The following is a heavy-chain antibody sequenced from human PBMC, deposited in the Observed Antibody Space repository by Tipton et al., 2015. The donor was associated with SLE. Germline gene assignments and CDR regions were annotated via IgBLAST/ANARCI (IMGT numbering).Heavy chain of an antibody. V-gene: IGHV3-23*03. CDR1: GFTFSSYV. J-gene: IGHJ4*02. CDR3: ANADTAAGTEYFDY. D-gene: IGHD6-13*01. Sequence: SLRLSCAASGFTFSSYVMSWVRQAPGKGLEWVAVTSSGGSKSYADSVKGRFTISRDNFQNTLYLQMNSLRAEDTAVYYCANADTAAGTEYFDYWGQGALVTVSS. CDR2: TSSGGSK.